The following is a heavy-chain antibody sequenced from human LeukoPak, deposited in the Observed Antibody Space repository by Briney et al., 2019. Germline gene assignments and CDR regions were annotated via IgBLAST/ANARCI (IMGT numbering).Heavy chain of an antibody. Sequence: SETLSLTCTVSGGSISSYYWSWIRQPPGKGLEWIGYIYYSGSTNCNPSLKSRVTISVDTSKNQFSLKLSSVTAADTAVYYCARRDGYCSSTSCYVGAFDIWGQGTMVTVSS. CDR3: ARRDGYCSSTSCYVGAFDI. D-gene: IGHD2-2*01. V-gene: IGHV4-59*08. J-gene: IGHJ3*02. CDR1: GGSISSYY. CDR2: IYYSGST.